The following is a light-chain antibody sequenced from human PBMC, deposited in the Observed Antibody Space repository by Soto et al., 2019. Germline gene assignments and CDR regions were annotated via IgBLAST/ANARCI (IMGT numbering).Light chain of an antibody. CDR1: QTISSTF. Sequence: EIVLTQSPGTLSLSPGERATLSCRASQTISSTFLAWYRQGPGQAPRLLIYGASSRATGIPDRFSGSGSGTDFTLTISRLEPEDFAVYYCQQFGLSPTFGGGTKVDIK. CDR3: QQFGLSPT. CDR2: GAS. J-gene: IGKJ4*01. V-gene: IGKV3-20*01.